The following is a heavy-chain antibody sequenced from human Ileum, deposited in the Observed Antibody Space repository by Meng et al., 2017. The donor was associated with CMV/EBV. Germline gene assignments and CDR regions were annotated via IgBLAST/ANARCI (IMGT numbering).Heavy chain of an antibody. CDR1: GFTFTSYA. Sequence: GESLKISCAASGFTFTSYAMHWVRQAPGKGLEWVAVISYDGSYKYYADSVKGRFTISRDNSKNTLYLQMNSLRAEDTAVYYCARDPLRYCSSTSCHYFDYWGQGTLVTVSS. V-gene: IGHV3-30*04. D-gene: IGHD2-2*01. J-gene: IGHJ4*02. CDR2: ISYDGSYK. CDR3: ARDPLRYCSSTSCHYFDY.